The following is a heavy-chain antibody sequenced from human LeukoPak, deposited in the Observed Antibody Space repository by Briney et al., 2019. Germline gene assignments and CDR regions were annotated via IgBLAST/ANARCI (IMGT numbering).Heavy chain of an antibody. J-gene: IGHJ4*02. CDR1: GYTFTSYG. Sequence: ASVKVSCKASGYTFTSYGISWVRQAPGQGLEWMGWISAYNGNTNYAQKLQGRVTMTTDTSTSTAYMELSRLRSDDTAVYYCARDPDIYGDHITIDYWGQGTLVTVSS. V-gene: IGHV1-18*01. CDR2: ISAYNGNT. D-gene: IGHD4-17*01. CDR3: ARDPDIYGDHITIDY.